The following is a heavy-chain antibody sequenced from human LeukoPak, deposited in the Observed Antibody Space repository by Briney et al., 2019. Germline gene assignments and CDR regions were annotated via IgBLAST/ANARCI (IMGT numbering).Heavy chain of an antibody. CDR2: IFYSGST. Sequence: SETLSLTCTVSGGSISSYYWSWIRQPPGKGLEWIGYIFYSGSTNYNPSLKSRVTISVDTSKNQFSLRLSSVTAADTAVYYCARDNYGSGITWGQGTLVTVSS. D-gene: IGHD3-10*01. V-gene: IGHV4-59*01. CDR3: ARDNYGSGIT. CDR1: GGSISSYY. J-gene: IGHJ4*02.